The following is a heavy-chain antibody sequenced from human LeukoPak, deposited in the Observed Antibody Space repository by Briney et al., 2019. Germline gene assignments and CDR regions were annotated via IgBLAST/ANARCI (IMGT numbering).Heavy chain of an antibody. CDR2: IYYSGST. V-gene: IGHV4-39*01. Sequence: PSETLSLTCTVSGGSISSSSYYWGWIRQPPGKGLEWIGSIYYSGSTYYNPSLKSRVTISVDTSENQFSLKLSSVTAADTAVYYCARTAGDYFDYWGQGTLVTVSS. CDR3: ARTAGDYFDY. J-gene: IGHJ4*02. CDR1: GGSISSSSYY.